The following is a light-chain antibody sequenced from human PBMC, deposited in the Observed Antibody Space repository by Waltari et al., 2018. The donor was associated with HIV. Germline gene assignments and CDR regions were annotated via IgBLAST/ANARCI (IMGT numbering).Light chain of an antibody. CDR2: EVS. CDR3: SSYTTSSVYAV. V-gene: IGLV2-14*01. Sequence: QSALTQPASVSGSPGQSITISCTGTSSDVGSYNYVSWYQQHPGKAPKLMIYEVSKRPAGVSDRFSGSKSGNTASLTIPGLQAEDEADYYCSSYTTSSVYAVFGGGTKLTVL. CDR1: SSDVGSYNY. J-gene: IGLJ2*01.